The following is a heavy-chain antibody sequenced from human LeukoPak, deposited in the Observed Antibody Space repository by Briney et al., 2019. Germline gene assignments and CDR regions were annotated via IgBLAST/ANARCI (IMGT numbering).Heavy chain of an antibody. J-gene: IGHJ4*02. V-gene: IGHV3-23*01. D-gene: IGHD3-16*01. Sequence: GGSLRLSCAASGFSFSSYAMTWARQAPVKGLEWVSAISGDGTRTYYADSVKGRFTISRDNSKNTLYLEMSSLRVEDTAVYYCAKWPEGAMDYFDYWGQGTLVTVSS. CDR2: ISGDGTRT. CDR1: GFSFSSYA. CDR3: AKWPEGAMDYFDY.